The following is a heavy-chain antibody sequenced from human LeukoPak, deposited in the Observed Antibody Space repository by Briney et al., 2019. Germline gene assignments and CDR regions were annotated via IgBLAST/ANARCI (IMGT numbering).Heavy chain of an antibody. CDR3: ARAAGIAAPGTRFDYFDS. V-gene: IGHV3-48*04. CDR2: ISSSSNSI. Sequence: PGRSLRLSCVASGFTFSSYTMHWVRQAPGKGLEWVSHISSSSNSIYYADSVKGRFTISRDNARNSLYLQMSSLRVEDTAVYYCARAAGIAAPGTRFDYFDSWGQGTLVTVSS. CDR1: GFTFSSYT. J-gene: IGHJ4*02. D-gene: IGHD6-13*01.